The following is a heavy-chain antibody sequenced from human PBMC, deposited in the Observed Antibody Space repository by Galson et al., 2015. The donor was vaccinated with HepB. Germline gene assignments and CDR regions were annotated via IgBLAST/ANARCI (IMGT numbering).Heavy chain of an antibody. CDR3: ARSYSSPSTPNGAFDI. J-gene: IGHJ3*02. V-gene: IGHV3-33*01. CDR1: GFTFSSYG. Sequence: SLRLSCAASGFTFSSYGMHWVRQAPGKGLEWVAVIWYDGSNKYYADSVKGRFTISRDNSKNTLYLQMNSLRAEDTAVYYCARSYSSPSTPNGAFDIWGQGTMVTVSS. CDR2: IWYDGSNK. D-gene: IGHD6-6*01.